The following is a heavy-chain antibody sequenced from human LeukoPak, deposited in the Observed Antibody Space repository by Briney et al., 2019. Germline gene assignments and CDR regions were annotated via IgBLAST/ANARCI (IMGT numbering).Heavy chain of an antibody. CDR2: ISSSSSYI. J-gene: IGHJ4*02. Sequence: GGSLRLSCAASGFTFSSYSMNWVRQAPGKGLEWVSSISSSSSYIYYADSVKGRFTISRDNAKNSLYLQMNSLRAEDTAVYYCARATVLLWFGERAGPDYWGQGTLVTVSS. D-gene: IGHD3-10*01. V-gene: IGHV3-21*01. CDR1: GFTFSSYS. CDR3: ARATVLLWFGERAGPDY.